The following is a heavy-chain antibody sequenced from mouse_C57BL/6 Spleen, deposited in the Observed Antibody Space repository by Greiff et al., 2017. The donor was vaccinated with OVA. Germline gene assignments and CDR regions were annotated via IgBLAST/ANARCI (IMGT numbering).Heavy chain of an antibody. CDR1: GYTFTDYY. D-gene: IGHD1-1*01. CDR2: INPYNGGT. Sequence: EVQLQQSGPVLVKPGASVKMSCKASGYTFTDYYMNWVKQSHGKSLEWIGVINPYNGGTSYNQKFKGKATLTVDKSSSTAYMELNSLTSEDSAVYYCAAPEDYGSSYGFAYWGQGTLVTVSA. J-gene: IGHJ3*01. V-gene: IGHV1-19*01. CDR3: AAPEDYGSSYGFAY.